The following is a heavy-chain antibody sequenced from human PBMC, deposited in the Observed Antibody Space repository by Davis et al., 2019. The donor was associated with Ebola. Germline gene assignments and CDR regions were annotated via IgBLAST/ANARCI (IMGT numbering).Heavy chain of an antibody. V-gene: IGHV3-23*01. CDR1: GFTFASHA. CDR3: AKDTSNIWFDI. J-gene: IGHJ3*02. CDR2: ISGGSLTT. D-gene: IGHD1-26*01. Sequence: GESLKISCAASGFTFASHAMSWVRQAPGKGLEWVSSISGGSLTTYYEDSARGRFTISRDNSKNTLYLQMNGLRVEDTAIYYCAKDTSNIWFDIWGQGTMVTVSS.